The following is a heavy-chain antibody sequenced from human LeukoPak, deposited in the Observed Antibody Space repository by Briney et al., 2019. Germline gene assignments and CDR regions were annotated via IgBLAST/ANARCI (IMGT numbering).Heavy chain of an antibody. CDR3: ARPHYYGSGSYYSGFDI. V-gene: IGHV5-51*01. CDR2: ICPADSDT. CDR1: GYSFTSYW. Sequence: GESLKISCQGSGYSFTSYWIAWFRQMPGKGLEWMGIICPADSDTRYSPSFQGQVSISADKSMSIAYLQWRSLKASDTAMYYCARPHYYGSGSYYSGFDIWGQGTMVTVSS. J-gene: IGHJ3*02. D-gene: IGHD3-10*01.